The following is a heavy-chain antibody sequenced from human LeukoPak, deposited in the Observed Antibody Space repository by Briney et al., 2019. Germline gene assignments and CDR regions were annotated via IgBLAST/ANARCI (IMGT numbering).Heavy chain of an antibody. J-gene: IGHJ4*02. CDR3: ARVSSSGDYYDN. D-gene: IGHD3-10*01. CDR1: GYTFTGYY. V-gene: IGHV1-2*02. CDR2: INPNGGGT. Sequence: ASVKFSCKASGYTFTGYYMHWVRQAPGQGLELMGWINPNGGGTNYAQKFQGRGTMTTDTSISTAYMELGGLRYDDTAVYYCARVSSSGDYYDNWGQGTLVTVSS.